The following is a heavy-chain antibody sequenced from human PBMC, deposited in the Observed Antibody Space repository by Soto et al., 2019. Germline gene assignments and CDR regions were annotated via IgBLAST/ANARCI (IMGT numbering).Heavy chain of an antibody. CDR3: ARDPASNGWSDAFDI. CDR2: ISSSGSTI. Sequence: PGGSLRLSCAASGFTFSDYYMSWIRQAPGKGLEWVSYISSSGSTIYYADSVKGRFTISRDNAKNSLYLKMNSLRAEDTAVYYCARDPASNGWSDAFDIWGQGTMVTVSS. CDR1: GFTFSDYY. V-gene: IGHV3-11*01. D-gene: IGHD6-19*01. J-gene: IGHJ3*02.